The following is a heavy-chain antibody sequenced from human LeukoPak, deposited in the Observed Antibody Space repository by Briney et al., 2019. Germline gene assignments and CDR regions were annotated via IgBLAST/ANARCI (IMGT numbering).Heavy chain of an antibody. V-gene: IGHV3-66*01. CDR3: ARLGYYYDGTGYYYLSY. D-gene: IGHD3-22*01. CDR1: GFTVISSY. Sequence: GGSLRLSCAASGFTVISSYMSWVRQSPGKGLDWVAAIYSGSSTYYADSVKGRFTISRDSSRNTLYLQMNSLRAEETAVYYCARLGYYYDGTGYYYLSYWGQGTLVTVSS. J-gene: IGHJ4*02. CDR2: IYSGSST.